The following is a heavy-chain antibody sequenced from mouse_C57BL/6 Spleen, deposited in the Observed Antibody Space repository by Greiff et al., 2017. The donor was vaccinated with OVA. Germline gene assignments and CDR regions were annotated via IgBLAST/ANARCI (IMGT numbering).Heavy chain of an antibody. CDR3: ERQTGTYYFDY. CDR1: GFTFSSYG. Sequence: EVQLVESGGDLVKPGGSLKLSCAASGFTFSSYGMSWVRQTPDQRLEWVATISSGGSYTYYPDSVKGRFTISRDNAKNTLYLQMSSLKSEDTAMYYCERQTGTYYFDYWGQGTTLTVSS. V-gene: IGHV5-6*01. J-gene: IGHJ2*01. D-gene: IGHD4-1*01. CDR2: ISSGGSYT.